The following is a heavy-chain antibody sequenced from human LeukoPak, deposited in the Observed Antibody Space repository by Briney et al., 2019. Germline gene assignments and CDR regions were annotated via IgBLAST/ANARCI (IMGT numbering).Heavy chain of an antibody. CDR3: ARYGTTVTTGGNY. J-gene: IGHJ4*02. CDR2: IYYSGST. D-gene: IGHD4-17*01. Sequence: SETLSLTCTVSGGSISSSSYYWGWIRQPPGTGLEWIGSIYYSGSTYYNPSLKSRVTISVDTSKNQFSLKLSSVTAADTAVYYCARYGTTVTTGGNYWGQGTLVTVSS. V-gene: IGHV4-39*01. CDR1: GGSISSSSYY.